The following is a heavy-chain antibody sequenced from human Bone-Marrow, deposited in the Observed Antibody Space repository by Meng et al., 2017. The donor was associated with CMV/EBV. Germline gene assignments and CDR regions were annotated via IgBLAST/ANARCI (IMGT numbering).Heavy chain of an antibody. CDR1: GGTFSSYA. CDR2: IIPIFGTA. D-gene: IGHD2-2*02. CDR3: ASSGYCSSTSCYTGAFDP. V-gene: IGHV1-69*05. J-gene: IGHJ5*02. Sequence: SVKVSCKASGGTFSSYAISWVRQAPGQGLEWMGGIIPIFGTANYAQKFQGRVTITTDESTSTAYMELSSLRSEDTAVYYCASSGYCSSTSCYTGAFDPWGQGTLVPVSS.